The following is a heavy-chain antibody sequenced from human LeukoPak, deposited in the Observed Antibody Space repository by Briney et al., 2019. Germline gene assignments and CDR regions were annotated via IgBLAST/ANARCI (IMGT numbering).Heavy chain of an antibody. V-gene: IGHV4-34*01. CDR3: ARARRIAVAGTYYYYYGMDV. CDR1: GGSFSGYY. CDR2: INHSGST. Sequence: PSETLSLTCAVHGGSFSGYYWSWIRQPLGKGLEWIGEINHSGSTNYTPYLKSRVTISVGPSKNQFSLKLSSVPAADTAVYYCARARRIAVAGTYYYYYGMDVWGQGTKVTVSS. J-gene: IGHJ6*02. D-gene: IGHD6-19*01.